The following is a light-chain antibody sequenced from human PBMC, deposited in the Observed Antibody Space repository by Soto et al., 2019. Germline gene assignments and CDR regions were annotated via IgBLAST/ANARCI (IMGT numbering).Light chain of an antibody. V-gene: IGLV2-14*01. Sequence: QSALTQPASVSGSPGQSITISCTGTSSDVGAYDYVPWYQQHPDKAPKLIIFVVSNRPSGVSNRFSGSKSGNTASLTISGLQAEDEADYYCSLYTSSDTPYVFGTGTKVTVL. CDR1: SSDVGAYDY. J-gene: IGLJ1*01. CDR2: VVS. CDR3: SLYTSSDTPYV.